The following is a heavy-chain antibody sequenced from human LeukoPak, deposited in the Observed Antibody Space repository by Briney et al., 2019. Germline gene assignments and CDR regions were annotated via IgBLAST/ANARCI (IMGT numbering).Heavy chain of an antibody. V-gene: IGHV3-33*01. CDR2: IWFDGSKK. D-gene: IGHD3-10*01. J-gene: IGHJ2*01. Sequence: PGGSLRLSCEASGFNFSTNGMHWVRQAPGKGLEWVSLIWFDGSKKLHADSVKGRFTVSRDNSKNTMYLQMNSLRVEDTAIYYCARVVSYYGSAYRLLDLWGRGTLVTVSS. CDR1: GFNFSTNG. CDR3: ARVVSYYGSAYRLLDL.